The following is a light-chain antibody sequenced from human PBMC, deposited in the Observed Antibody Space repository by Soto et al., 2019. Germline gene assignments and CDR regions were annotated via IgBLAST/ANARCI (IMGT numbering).Light chain of an antibody. J-gene: IGKJ4*01. CDR3: QQDSSWPLT. V-gene: IGKV3-15*01. CDR1: QDIRSS. Sequence: IGMTQSPRTRSVSPGEIVTLSCRASQDIRSSLAWYQQKPGQAPRLLIYGASIRATGVPATFSGSGSGTEFTLSISSLQSEHLGVYYCQQDSSWPLTFGGGTKVDIK. CDR2: GAS.